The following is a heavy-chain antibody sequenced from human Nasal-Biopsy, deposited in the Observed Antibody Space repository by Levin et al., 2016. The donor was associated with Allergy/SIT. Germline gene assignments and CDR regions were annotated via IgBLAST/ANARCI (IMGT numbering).Heavy chain of an antibody. CDR3: VKDYLPGPSPLPFFDN. CDR1: GFTFNKYA. CDR2: IDEGGGNP. D-gene: IGHD5/OR15-5a*01. Sequence: GESLKISCAASGFTFNKYAMSWVRQAPGKGLEWVSSIDEGGGNPNYADSVKGRFAISRDNPKNTLYLQMNSLRAEDTAVYYCVKDYLPGPSPLPFFDNWSQGDLVTVSS. J-gene: IGHJ4*02. V-gene: IGHV3-23*01.